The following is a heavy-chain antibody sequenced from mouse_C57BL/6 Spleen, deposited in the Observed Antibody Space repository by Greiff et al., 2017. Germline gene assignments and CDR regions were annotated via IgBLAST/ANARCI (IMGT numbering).Heavy chain of an antibody. Sequence: EVQLQQSGPVLVKPGASVKMSCKASGYTFTDYYMNWVKQSHGKSLEWIGVINPYNGGTSYNQKFKGKATLTVDKSSSTAYMELNSLTSEDSAVYYCAPYYDYDGDFDYWGQGTTLTVSS. CDR1: GYTFTDYY. V-gene: IGHV1-19*01. D-gene: IGHD2-4*01. CDR3: APYYDYDGDFDY. J-gene: IGHJ2*01. CDR2: INPYNGGT.